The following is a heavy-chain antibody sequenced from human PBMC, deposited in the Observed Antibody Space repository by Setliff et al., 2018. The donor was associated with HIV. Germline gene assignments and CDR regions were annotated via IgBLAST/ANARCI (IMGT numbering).Heavy chain of an antibody. J-gene: IGHJ4*02. CDR3: AVPQFLEWLPPHY. D-gene: IGHD3-3*01. CDR1: GFTFSSFA. V-gene: IGHV3-23*01. Sequence: GGSLRLSCVVSGFTFSSFAMSWVRQAPGKGLEWVSVVGGSGGNTYYADSVKGRFTISRDNSKNTLYLQMNSLRAEDTAFYYCAVPQFLEWLPPHYWGQGTLVTVSS. CDR2: VGGSGGNT.